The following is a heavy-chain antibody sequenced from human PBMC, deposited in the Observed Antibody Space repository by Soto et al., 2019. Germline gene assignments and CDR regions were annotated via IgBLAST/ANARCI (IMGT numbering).Heavy chain of an antibody. CDR2: IYWNDDK. CDR3: AQRTGQIWRTIYLDY. Sequence: SGPTLVNPTQTLTLTCTFSGFSLSTSGVGVGWIRQPPGKALEWLALIYWNDDKRYSPSLKSRLTITKDTSKNQVVLTSTNKDPVDTATSHCAQRTGQIWRTIYLDYSRQRAMVAVSS. D-gene: IGHD5-18*01. V-gene: IGHV2-5*01. CDR1: GFSLSTSGVG. J-gene: IGHJ4*02.